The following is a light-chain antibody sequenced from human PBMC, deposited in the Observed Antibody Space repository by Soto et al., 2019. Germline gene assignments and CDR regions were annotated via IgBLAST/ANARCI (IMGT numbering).Light chain of an antibody. CDR2: KAS. CDR1: QSISSW. Sequence: DIQMTQSPSTVSASVGDRVTITCRASQSISSWLAWYQQKPGRAPKLLIYKASSLESGVPSRFSGSGSGTEFTLTISSLQPDDFAAYYCQQYNSQWTFGQGTKVDIK. V-gene: IGKV1-5*03. J-gene: IGKJ1*01. CDR3: QQYNSQWT.